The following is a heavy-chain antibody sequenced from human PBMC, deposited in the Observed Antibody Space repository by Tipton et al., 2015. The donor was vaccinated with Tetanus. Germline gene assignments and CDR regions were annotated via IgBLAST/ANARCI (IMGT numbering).Heavy chain of an antibody. CDR1: GGSFSGYY. V-gene: IGHV4-34*01. D-gene: IGHD3-3*01. CDR2: INHSGST. J-gene: IGHJ4*02. CDR3: ARGSRFLEWLLPVMFDY. Sequence: TLSLTCAVYGGSFSGYYWSWIRQPPRKGLEWIGEINHSGSTNYNPSLKSRVTISVDTFKNQFSLKLSSVTAADTAVYYCARGSRFLEWLLPVMFDYWGQGTLVTVSS.